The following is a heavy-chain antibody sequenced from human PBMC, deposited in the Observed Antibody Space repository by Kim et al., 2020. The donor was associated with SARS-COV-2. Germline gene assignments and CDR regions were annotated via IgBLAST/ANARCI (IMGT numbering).Heavy chain of an antibody. CDR2: IYPVDSDT. V-gene: IGHV5-51*01. CDR3: ARGRAYGSGTYYNGFDY. CDR1: GYNFLYSW. J-gene: IGHJ4*02. Sequence: GESLKISCHGSGYNFLYSWIGWVRQMPGKGLDWMGIIYPVDSDTRYSPSFQGQVTISADKSVTTAYLQWTSLKASDTAMYYCARGRAYGSGTYYNGFDYWGQGTLVTVSP. D-gene: IGHD3-10*01.